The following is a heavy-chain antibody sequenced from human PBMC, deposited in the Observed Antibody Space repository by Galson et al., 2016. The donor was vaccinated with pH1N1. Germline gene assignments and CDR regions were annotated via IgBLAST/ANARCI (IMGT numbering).Heavy chain of an antibody. CDR3: ARIPRGEFLYYVDY. CDR2: IYTSGST. J-gene: IGHJ4*02. CDR1: GGSISSGSYY. D-gene: IGHD3-16*01. V-gene: IGHV4-61*09. Sequence: TLSLTCTVSGGSISSGSYYWSWIRQPAGKGLEWIGYIYTSGSTNYNPSLKSRVTISVDTSNNQFPLKLSSVTAADTAVYSCARIPRGEFLYYVDYWGQGTLVTVSS.